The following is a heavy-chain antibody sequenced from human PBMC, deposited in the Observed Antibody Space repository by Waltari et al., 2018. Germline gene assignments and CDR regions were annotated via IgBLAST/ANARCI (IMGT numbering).Heavy chain of an antibody. D-gene: IGHD6-13*01. CDR2: IIPIFGTA. CDR3: ARDMAAAGTPYYYYGMDV. V-gene: IGHV1-69*01. Sequence: QVQLVQSGAEVKKPGSSVKVSCKASGGTFSSYAISWVRQAPGQGLEWMGGIIPIFGTANYAQKCQGRVTITADESTSTAYMELSSLRSEDTAVYYCARDMAAAGTPYYYYGMDVWGQGTTVTVSS. J-gene: IGHJ6*02. CDR1: GGTFSSYA.